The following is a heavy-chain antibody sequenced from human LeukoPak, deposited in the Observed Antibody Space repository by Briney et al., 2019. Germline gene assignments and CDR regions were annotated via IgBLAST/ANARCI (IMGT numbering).Heavy chain of an antibody. D-gene: IGHD1-26*01. J-gene: IGHJ6*02. CDR3: AAPSGSYYNYYYGMDV. CDR2: IIPIFGTA. V-gene: IGHV1-69*13. Sequence: ASVKVSCKASGGTYSSYAISWVRQAPGQGLEWMGGIIPIFGTANYAQKFQGRVTITADESTSTAYMELSSLRSEDTAVYYCAAPSGSYYNYYYGMDVWGQGTTVTVSS. CDR1: GGTYSSYA.